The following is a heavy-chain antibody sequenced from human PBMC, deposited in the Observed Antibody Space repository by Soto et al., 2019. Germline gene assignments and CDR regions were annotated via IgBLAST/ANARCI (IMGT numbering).Heavy chain of an antibody. CDR2: MSYTGGT. J-gene: IGHJ4*02. D-gene: IGHD1-20*01. V-gene: IGHV4-31*11. Sequence: PSETLSLTCAVSGGSISSGGYYWSWIRQHPEKGLEWIAYMSYTGGTYYNPSLKSRINISLETSKNHFSLKLSSLTAADTAVYYCARLSCYNWNSPEWPDYWGQRTPVPVSS. CDR3: ARLSCYNWNSPEWPDY. CDR1: GGSISSGGYY.